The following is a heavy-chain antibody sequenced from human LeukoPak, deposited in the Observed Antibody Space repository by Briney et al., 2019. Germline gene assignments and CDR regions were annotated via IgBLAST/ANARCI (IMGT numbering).Heavy chain of an antibody. CDR2: IQYDGNTK. J-gene: IGHJ6*03. V-gene: IGHV3-30*02. Sequence: GGSLRLSCAASGFTFTTYAMHWVRQAPGRGLEWVAFIQYDGNTKYYVDSVKGRFTISRDTSKNTVFLQMSSLRADDTAVYCCAKRGGTYSYFYYMDVWGKGTTVTVSS. D-gene: IGHD1-26*01. CDR1: GFTFTTYA. CDR3: AKRGGTYSYFYYMDV.